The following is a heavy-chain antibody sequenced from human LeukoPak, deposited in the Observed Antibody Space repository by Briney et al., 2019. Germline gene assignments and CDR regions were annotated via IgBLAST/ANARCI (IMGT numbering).Heavy chain of an antibody. V-gene: IGHV1-18*01. CDR3: ARVRGCSSTSCYGLGWFDP. CDR2: ISAYNGNT. CDR1: GYTFTSYG. J-gene: IGHJ5*02. Sequence: ASVKVSCKASGYTFTSYGISWVRRAPGQGLEWMGWISAYNGNTNYAQKLQGRVTMTTDTSTSTAYMELRSLRSDDTAVYYCARVRGCSSTSCYGLGWFDPWGQGTLVTVSS. D-gene: IGHD2-2*01.